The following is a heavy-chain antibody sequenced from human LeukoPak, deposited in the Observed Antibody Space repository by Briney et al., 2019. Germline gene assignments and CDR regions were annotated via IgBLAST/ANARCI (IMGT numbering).Heavy chain of an antibody. Sequence: ASVKVSCKASGYTFTGYYMHWVRQAPGQGLEWKGRINPNSGGTNYAQKFQGRVTMTRDTSISTAYMELSRLRSDDTAVYYCARGGYSGYDPPNDYWGQGTLVTVSS. D-gene: IGHD5-12*01. CDR1: GYTFTGYY. V-gene: IGHV1-2*02. CDR2: INPNSGGT. CDR3: ARGGYSGYDPPNDY. J-gene: IGHJ4*02.